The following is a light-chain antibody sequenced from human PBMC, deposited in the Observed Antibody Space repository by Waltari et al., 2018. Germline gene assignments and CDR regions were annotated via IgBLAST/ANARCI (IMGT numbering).Light chain of an antibody. CDR3: CSYASSSNVL. Sequence: QSALTQPASVSGSPGQSITISCTGTSSDVGTYNLFSWYQQYPGKAPKLMIYEGSKRPSGVSNRFSGSKSGNTASLTISGLQAEDEADYYCCSYASSSNVLFGGGTKLTVL. J-gene: IGLJ2*01. V-gene: IGLV2-23*01. CDR1: SSDVGTYNL. CDR2: EGS.